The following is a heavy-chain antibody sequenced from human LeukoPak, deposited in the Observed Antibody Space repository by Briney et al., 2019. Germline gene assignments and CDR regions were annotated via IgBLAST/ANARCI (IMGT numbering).Heavy chain of an antibody. CDR2: IHSGGST. CDR3: ARRESGSSGRYYFDY. V-gene: IGHV3-53*01. D-gene: IGHD3-10*01. Sequence: PGGSLRLSCAVSGFTVSSNYMIWVRQAPGKGLEWVSVIHSGGSTYYADSVKGRFTISRDNSKNTLYLQMNSLTAEDMAMYYCARRESGSSGRYYFDYWGQGTLVTVSS. CDR1: GFTVSSNY. J-gene: IGHJ4*02.